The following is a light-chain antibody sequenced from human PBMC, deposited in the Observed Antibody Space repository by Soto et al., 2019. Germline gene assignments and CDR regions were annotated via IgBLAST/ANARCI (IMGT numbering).Light chain of an antibody. V-gene: IGKV3-15*01. CDR3: QQYNNWLT. CDR2: GAS. CDR1: QSVSSN. Sequence: EIVMTQPPATLSGSPGERATLSCRASQSVSSNLAWYQQKPGQAPRLLIYGASTRATGIPARFSGSGSGTEFTLTISSLQSEDFAVYYCQQYNNWLTFGGGTKVEIK. J-gene: IGKJ4*01.